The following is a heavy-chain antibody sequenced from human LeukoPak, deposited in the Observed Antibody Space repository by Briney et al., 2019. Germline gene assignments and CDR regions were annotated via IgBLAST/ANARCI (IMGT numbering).Heavy chain of an antibody. J-gene: IGHJ2*01. CDR1: GFTFSSYA. CDR2: ISGSGGST. D-gene: IGHD5-18*01. Sequence: VGSLRLSCAASGFTFSSYAMSWVRQAPGKGLEWVSAISGSGGSTYYADSVKGRFTISRDNSKNTLYLQMNSLRAEDTAVYYCAKVGTGYSYGWDWYFDLWGRGTLVTVSS. CDR3: AKVGTGYSYGWDWYFDL. V-gene: IGHV3-23*01.